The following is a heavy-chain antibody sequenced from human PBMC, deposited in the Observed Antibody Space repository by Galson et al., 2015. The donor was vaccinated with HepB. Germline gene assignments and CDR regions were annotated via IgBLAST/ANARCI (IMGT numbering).Heavy chain of an antibody. CDR3: ASERMPMVRGVFYSVRQFDP. CDR1: GYTLTDLS. J-gene: IGHJ5*02. Sequence: SVKVSCKVSGYTLTDLSMHWVRQAPGKGLEWMGGFDPEDGETIYAQKFQGRVTMTEDTSTDTAYMELSSLRSEDTAVCYCASERMPMVRGVFYSVRQFDPWGQGTLVGVSS. CDR2: FDPEDGET. V-gene: IGHV1-24*01. D-gene: IGHD3-10*01.